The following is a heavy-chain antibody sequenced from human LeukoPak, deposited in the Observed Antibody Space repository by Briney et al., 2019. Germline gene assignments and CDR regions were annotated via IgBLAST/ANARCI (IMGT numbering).Heavy chain of an antibody. V-gene: IGHV4-59*01. CDR1: GGSISSYY. CDR2: IYYSGST. D-gene: IGHD6-13*01. Sequence: SETLSLTCTVSGGSISSYYWSWIRQPPGKGLEWIGYIYYSGSTNCNPSLKSRVTISVDTSKNQFSLKLSSVTAADTAVYYCARVVIAAAGGWFDPWGQGTLVTVSS. J-gene: IGHJ5*02. CDR3: ARVVIAAAGGWFDP.